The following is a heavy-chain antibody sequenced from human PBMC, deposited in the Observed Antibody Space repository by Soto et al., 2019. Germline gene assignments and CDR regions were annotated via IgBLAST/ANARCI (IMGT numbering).Heavy chain of an antibody. D-gene: IGHD2-15*01. CDR1: GFTFSSYA. V-gene: IGHV3-30-3*01. Sequence: GGSLRLSCEASGFTFSSYAIHWVRQAPGKGLEWVAVISYDGSNKYYADSVKGRFTISGDNSKNTLYLQMNSLRAEDTAVYYCARDSGGNGYYYYGMDVWGQGTTVTVSS. CDR3: ARDSGGNGYYYYGMDV. CDR2: ISYDGSNK. J-gene: IGHJ6*02.